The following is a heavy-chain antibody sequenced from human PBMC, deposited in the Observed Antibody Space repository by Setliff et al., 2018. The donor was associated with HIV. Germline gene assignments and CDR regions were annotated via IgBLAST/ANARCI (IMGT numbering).Heavy chain of an antibody. Sequence: ASVKVSCKASGYMFTGFHVHWVRQAAGQGLEWMGRINPNSGGTKYAQKFQGRVTMTRDTSISTAYMELSRLRSDDTAVYYCARQFSNSFDYWGQGALVTV. CDR2: INPNSGGT. D-gene: IGHD7-27*01. J-gene: IGHJ4*02. CDR1: GYMFTGFH. V-gene: IGHV1-2*06. CDR3: ARQFSNSFDY.